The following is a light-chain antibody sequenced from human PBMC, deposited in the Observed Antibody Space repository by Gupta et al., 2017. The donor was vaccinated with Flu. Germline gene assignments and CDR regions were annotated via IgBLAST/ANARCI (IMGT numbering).Light chain of an antibody. CDR2: RNN. Sequence: RVISSYPVSSSYIGSNYVYWYHQFAEPAPNLLISRNNRRPSGVPERFSGSKSETSASLAIGGLRSEDGSNYYCAAGDDSQSGWVFGGGTKLTVL. CDR3: AAGDDSQSGWV. V-gene: IGLV1-47*01. CDR1: SSYIGSNY. J-gene: IGLJ3*02.